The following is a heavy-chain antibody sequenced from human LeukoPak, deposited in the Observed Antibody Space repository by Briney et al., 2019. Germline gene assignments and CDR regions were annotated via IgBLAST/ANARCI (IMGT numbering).Heavy chain of an antibody. CDR3: AREVHPGDYFDY. CDR2: IIPIFGTA. Sequence: ASVKVSCKASGGTFSSYAISWVRQAPGQGLEWMGGIIPIFGTANYAQKFQGRVTITADESTSTAYMELSSLRSEDTAVYYCAREVHPGDYFDYWGQGTLVTVSS. V-gene: IGHV1-69*13. CDR1: GGTFSSYA. D-gene: IGHD3-10*01. J-gene: IGHJ4*02.